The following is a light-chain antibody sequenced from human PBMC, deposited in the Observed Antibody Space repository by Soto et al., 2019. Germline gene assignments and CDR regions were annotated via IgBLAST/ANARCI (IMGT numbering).Light chain of an antibody. V-gene: IGLV2-8*01. CDR1: SSDIGGYNS. CDR3: SSYTDRKNLV. Sequence: QSVLTQSPSASGSPGQSVTISRTGTSSDIGGYNSVSWYQQHPGKAPKVMIYDATKRPSGVPDRFSGSKSGNTASLTVSALQAEDEADYYCSSYTDRKNLVFGTGTKVTVL. J-gene: IGLJ1*01. CDR2: DAT.